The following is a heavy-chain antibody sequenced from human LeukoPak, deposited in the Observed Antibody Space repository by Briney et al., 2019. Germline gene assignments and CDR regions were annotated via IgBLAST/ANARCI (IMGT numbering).Heavy chain of an antibody. CDR2: IKQDGSKK. V-gene: IGHV3-7*03. J-gene: IGHJ4*02. Sequence: GGSLRLSCVASGFPFSSYWMTWVRQAPGKGLEWVANIKQDGSKKSYVDSVKGRFTISRDNSKNTLYLQMNSLRAEDTAVYYCVHNGHYYDSSGYYFDYWGQGTLVTVSS. CDR3: VHNGHYYDSSGYYFDY. CDR1: GFPFSSYW. D-gene: IGHD3-22*01.